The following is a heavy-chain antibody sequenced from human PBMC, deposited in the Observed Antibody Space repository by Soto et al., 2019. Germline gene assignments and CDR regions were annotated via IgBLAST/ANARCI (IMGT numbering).Heavy chain of an antibody. CDR2: IYPGDSDT. V-gene: IGHV5-51*01. D-gene: IGHD6-13*01. CDR3: ARGSPGYSSSWTQLATDPGMDV. CDR1: GYSFTSYW. J-gene: IGHJ6*02. Sequence: GESLKISCKGSGYSFTSYWIGWVRQMPGKGLEWMGIIYPGDSDTRYSPSFQGQVTISADKSISTAYLQWSSLKASDTAMYYCARGSPGYSSSWTQLATDPGMDVWGQGTTVTVSS.